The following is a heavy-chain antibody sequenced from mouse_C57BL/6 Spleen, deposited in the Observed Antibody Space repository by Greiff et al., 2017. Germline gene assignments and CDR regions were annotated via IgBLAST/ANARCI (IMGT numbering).Heavy chain of an antibody. CDR2: IEHEDGDT. J-gene: IGHJ4*01. V-gene: IGHV14-2*01. CDR3: ARTDDAVNY. Sequence: EVQLQQSGAELVKPGVSVKLSCTASGFNIKDYYMHWVKQRTEQGLEWIGRIEHEDGDTKYAPKFQGKATIKADTSTNAAYLQLSSLASKDTAVYYCARTDDAVNYWGEGTSVTVSS. CDR1: GFNIKDYY.